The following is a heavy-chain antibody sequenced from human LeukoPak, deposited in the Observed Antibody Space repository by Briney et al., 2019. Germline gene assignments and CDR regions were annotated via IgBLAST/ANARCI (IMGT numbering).Heavy chain of an antibody. CDR2: MNPNSGNT. J-gene: IGHJ4*02. Sequence: GASVKVSCKASGYTFTSYDINWVRQATGQGLEWMGRMNPNSGNTGYAQKFQGRVTMTRNTSISTAYMELSSLRSEDTTVYYCARDLKIVGATLGGYWGQGTLVTVSS. D-gene: IGHD1-26*01. V-gene: IGHV1-8*01. CDR3: ARDLKIVGATLGGY. CDR1: GYTFTSYD.